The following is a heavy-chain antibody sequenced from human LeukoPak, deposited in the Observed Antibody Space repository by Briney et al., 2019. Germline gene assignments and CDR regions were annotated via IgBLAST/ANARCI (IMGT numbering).Heavy chain of an antibody. V-gene: IGHV3-53*01. J-gene: IGHJ6*03. D-gene: IGHD3-10*01. CDR2: INSGGSA. Sequence: PGGSLRLSCAAPGFTVNINYMSWVRQAPGKGLEYVSVINSGGSALYADSVKGRFTVSRDSSNNTMYLQMNSLRVEDTAVYYCARVPRAGKYYMDVWGKGTMVSVTS. CDR1: GFTVNINY. CDR3: ARVPRAGKYYMDV.